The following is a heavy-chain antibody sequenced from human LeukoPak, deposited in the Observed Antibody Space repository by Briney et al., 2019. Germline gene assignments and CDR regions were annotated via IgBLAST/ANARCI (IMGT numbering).Heavy chain of an antibody. CDR2: ISDSGGST. CDR3: GRVGVGAVAGNYLDS. Sequence: GGSLRLSCAASGFTFSSYAMSWVRQAPGKGLEWVSPISDSGGSTFYADSVKGRFTISRHNSKNTVYLQMNSLRPEDTAVYYCGRVGVGAVAGNYLDSWGQGTLVTVSS. V-gene: IGHV3-23*01. J-gene: IGHJ4*02. D-gene: IGHD6-19*01. CDR1: GFTFSSYA.